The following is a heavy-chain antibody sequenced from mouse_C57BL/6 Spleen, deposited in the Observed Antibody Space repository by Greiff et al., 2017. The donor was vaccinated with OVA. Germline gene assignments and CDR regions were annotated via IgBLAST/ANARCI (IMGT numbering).Heavy chain of an antibody. CDR2: SRNKANDYTT. CDR1: GFTFSDFY. D-gene: IGHD2-4*01. J-gene: IGHJ4*01. CDR3: ARDAYDYDVGYAMDY. Sequence: EVQVVESGGGLVQSGRSLRLSCATSGFTFSDFYMEWVRQAPGKGLEWIAASRNKANDYTTEYSASGKGRFIVSRDTSQSILYLQLNALRAEDTAIYYCARDAYDYDVGYAMDYWGQGTSVTVSS. V-gene: IGHV7-1*01.